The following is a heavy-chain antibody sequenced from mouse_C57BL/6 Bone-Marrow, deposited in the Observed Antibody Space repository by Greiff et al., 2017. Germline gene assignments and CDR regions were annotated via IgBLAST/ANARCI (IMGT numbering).Heavy chain of an antibody. CDR1: GFTFSSYA. J-gene: IGHJ1*03. Sequence: EVHLVDSGGGLVKPGGSLKLSCAASGFTFSSYAMPWVRQTPEKRLEWVATISDGGIYTYSPDNVQGRFTISRDNAKKNLDLQMIHLKSEDTAMYYCARGAYGSSYEYFDVWGTGTTVTVSS. CDR2: ISDGGIYT. CDR3: ARGAYGSSYEYFDV. D-gene: IGHD1-1*01. V-gene: IGHV5-4*01.